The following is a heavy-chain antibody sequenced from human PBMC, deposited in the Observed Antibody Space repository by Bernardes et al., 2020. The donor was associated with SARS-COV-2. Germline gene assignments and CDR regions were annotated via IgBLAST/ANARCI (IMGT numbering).Heavy chain of an antibody. CDR1: GFTFDDYA. CDR2: ISWNSGSI. CDR3: ATRDGYNSGGDY. V-gene: IGHV3-9*01. D-gene: IGHD5-12*01. Sequence: CLRLSCAASGFTFDDYAMHWVRQAPGKGLEWVSGISWNSGSIGYADSVKGRFTISRDNAKNSLYLQMNSLRAEDTALYYCATRDGYNSGGDYWGQGTLVTVSS. J-gene: IGHJ4*02.